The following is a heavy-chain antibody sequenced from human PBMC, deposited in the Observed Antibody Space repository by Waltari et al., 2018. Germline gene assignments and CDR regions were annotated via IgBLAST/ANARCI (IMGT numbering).Heavy chain of an antibody. J-gene: IGHJ5*02. V-gene: IGHV4-39*07. D-gene: IGHD4-4*01. CDR2: IYYSGST. CDR1: GGSISSSSYY. CDR3: ARDAPYSNYLNWFDP. Sequence: QLQLQESGPGLVKPSETLSLTCTVSGGSISSSSYYWGWIRQPPGKGLEWIGSIYYSGSTYYNPSLNSRVTISVDTSKNQFSLKLSSVTAADTAVYYCARDAPYSNYLNWFDPWGQGTLVTVSS.